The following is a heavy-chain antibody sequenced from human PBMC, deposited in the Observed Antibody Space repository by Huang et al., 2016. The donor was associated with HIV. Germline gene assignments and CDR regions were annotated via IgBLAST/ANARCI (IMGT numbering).Heavy chain of an antibody. CDR1: GGTFTNYY. Sequence: QVQLQQWGAGLLKPSETLSLTCAVYGGTFTNYYWTWIRQSPGKELEWIGEISHTGTANYNPSLGRRVTWSVYPSKNQYCLKLTSVTAADTAVYCCARLPTAAILRGSFFDFLGRGNQVTVSS. D-gene: IGHD3-16*01. J-gene: IGHJ4*01. V-gene: IGHV4-34*02. CDR3: ARLPTAAILRGSFFDF. CDR2: ISHTGTA.